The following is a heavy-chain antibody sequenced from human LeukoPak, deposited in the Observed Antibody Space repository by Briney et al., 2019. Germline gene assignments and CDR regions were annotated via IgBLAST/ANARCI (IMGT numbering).Heavy chain of an antibody. CDR1: GYTFTSYG. CDR3: ARDKYDFWSGYGGGRLVGYFDY. Sequence: ASVNVSCKASGYTFTSYGISWVRQAPGQGLEWMGWISAYNGNTNYAQKLQGRVTMTTDTSTSTAHMELRSLRSDDTAVYYCARDKYDFWSGYGGGRLVGYFDYWGQGTLVTVSS. CDR2: ISAYNGNT. D-gene: IGHD3-3*01. J-gene: IGHJ4*02. V-gene: IGHV1-18*01.